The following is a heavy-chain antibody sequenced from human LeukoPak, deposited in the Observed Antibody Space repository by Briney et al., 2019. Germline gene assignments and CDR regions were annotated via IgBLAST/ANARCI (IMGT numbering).Heavy chain of an antibody. CDR3: ARDLNYGDYGTESD. CDR1: GGSISSYY. J-gene: IGHJ4*02. Sequence: SETLSLTCTVSGGSISSYYWSWIQQPPGKGLEWIGYIYYSGSTNYNPSLKSRVTISVDTSKNQFSLKLSSVTAADTAVYYCARDLNYGDYGTESDWGQGTLVTVSS. V-gene: IGHV4-59*01. D-gene: IGHD4-17*01. CDR2: IYYSGST.